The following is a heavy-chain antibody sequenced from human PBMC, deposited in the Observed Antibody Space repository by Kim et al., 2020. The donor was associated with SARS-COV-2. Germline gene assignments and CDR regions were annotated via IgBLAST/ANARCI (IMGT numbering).Heavy chain of an antibody. CDR3: ARELLEDYMDV. V-gene: IGHV4-59*01. Sequence: TKDNPSLKSRVTRSIDTSKNQFSLKLISVTAADTAVYYCARELLEDYMDVWGKGTTVIVSS. D-gene: IGHD2-21*02. CDR2: T. J-gene: IGHJ6*03.